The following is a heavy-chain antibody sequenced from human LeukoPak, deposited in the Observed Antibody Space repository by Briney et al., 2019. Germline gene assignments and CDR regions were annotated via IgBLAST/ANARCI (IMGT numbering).Heavy chain of an antibody. V-gene: IGHV1-2*02. CDR3: ARMFRYCSSTSCLPYFDY. J-gene: IGHJ4*02. D-gene: IGHD2-2*01. CDR1: GYTFTGYY. CDR2: INSNSGGT. Sequence: ASVKVSCKASGYTFTGYYMHWVRQAPGQGLEWMGWINSNSGGTNYAQKFQGRVTMTRDTSISTAYMELSRLRSDDTAVYYCARMFRYCSSTSCLPYFDYWGQGTLVTVSS.